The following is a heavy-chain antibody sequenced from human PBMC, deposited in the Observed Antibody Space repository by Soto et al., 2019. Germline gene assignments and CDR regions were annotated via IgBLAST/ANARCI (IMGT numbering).Heavy chain of an antibody. CDR1: GYTFTNYG. D-gene: IGHD2-15*01. Sequence: ASVKVSCRASGYTFTNYGFIRVRQSPGKGLEWMGFISAYNGKKNYVQKLRGRVTMTKETSTHTAYVELRGLTPDDTPVYYCARDPWEYCSGGSCSTSPYYGMDTWGQGPTVTVSS. CDR3: ARDPWEYCSGGSCSTSPYYGMDT. V-gene: IGHV1-18*01. CDR2: ISAYNGKK. J-gene: IGHJ6*02.